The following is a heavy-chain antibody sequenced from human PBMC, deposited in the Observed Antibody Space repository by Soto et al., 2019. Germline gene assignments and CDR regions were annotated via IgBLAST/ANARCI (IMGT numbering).Heavy chain of an antibody. CDR3: ARESWELLKSSYYYYGMDV. D-gene: IGHD1-26*01. V-gene: IGHV3-48*02. J-gene: IGHJ6*02. CDR1: VXTFSSYS. Sequence: GGSLRLSCAASVXTFSSYSMNWVRQAPGKGLEWVSYISSSSSTIYYADSVKGRFTISRDNAKNSLYLQMNSLRDEDTAVYYCARESWELLKSSYYYYGMDVWGQGTTVTVSS. CDR2: ISSSSSTI.